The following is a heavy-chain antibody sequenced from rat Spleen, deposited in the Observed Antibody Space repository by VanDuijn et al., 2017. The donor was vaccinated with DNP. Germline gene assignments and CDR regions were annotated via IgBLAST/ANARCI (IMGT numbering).Heavy chain of an antibody. D-gene: IGHD1-11*01. CDR1: GFTFSNYW. Sequence: EVQLVETGGGLVQPGRSLKLSCVASGFTFSNYWMTWIRQVPGKGLEWVASITTSGDSIYSPDSVKGRFTISRDNAKNTLYLQMNSLRSEDTATYYCARGGRSYFDYWGQGVMVTVSS. CDR2: ITTSGDSI. J-gene: IGHJ2*01. CDR3: ARGGRSYFDY. V-gene: IGHV5-31*01.